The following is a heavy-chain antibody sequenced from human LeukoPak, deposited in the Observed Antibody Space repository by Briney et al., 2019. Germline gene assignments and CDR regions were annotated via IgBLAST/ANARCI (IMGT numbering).Heavy chain of an antibody. J-gene: IGHJ4*02. CDR2: VHLDGRT. V-gene: IGHV4-4*02. CDR3: AREGGLYRPLDY. CDR1: VGSVTDTNW. Sequence: SETLSLTCDVSVGSVTDTNWGTLVRQPPGKGLEWIGEVHLDGRTNYNPSLKSRLIMSVDLPENHISLKLTSVTAADTAVYYCAREGGLYRPLDYSGQGTLVTVSS.